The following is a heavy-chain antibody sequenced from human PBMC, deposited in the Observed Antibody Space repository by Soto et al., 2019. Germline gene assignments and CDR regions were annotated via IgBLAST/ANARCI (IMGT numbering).Heavy chain of an antibody. J-gene: IGHJ4*02. CDR1: GGSISSGGYY. CDR3: ATRGYSGYGRVHFDY. D-gene: IGHD5-12*01. V-gene: IGHV4-31*03. Sequence: PSETLSLTCTVSGGSISSGGYYWSWIRQHPGKGLEWIGYIYYSGSTYYNPSLKSRVTISVDTSKNQFSLKLSSVTAADTAVYYCATRGYSGYGRVHFDYWGQGTLVTVSS. CDR2: IYYSGST.